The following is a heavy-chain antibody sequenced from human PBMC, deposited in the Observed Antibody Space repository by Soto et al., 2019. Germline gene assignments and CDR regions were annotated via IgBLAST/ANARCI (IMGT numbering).Heavy chain of an antibody. CDR2: IYYSGST. CDR3: ASMHYGSGNHDY. D-gene: IGHD3-10*01. CDR1: GGPISSYY. V-gene: IGHV4-59*01. Sequence: PSETLSLTCTVSGGPISSYYWSWIRQPPGKGLEWIGYIYYSGSTNYNPSLKSRVTISVDTSKNQFSLKLSSVTAADTAVYYCASMHYGSGNHDYWGQGTLVTVSS. J-gene: IGHJ4*02.